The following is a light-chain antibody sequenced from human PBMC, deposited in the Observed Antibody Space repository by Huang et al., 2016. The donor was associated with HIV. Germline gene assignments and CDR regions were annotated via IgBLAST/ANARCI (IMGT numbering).Light chain of an antibody. CDR1: QSVSSN. CDR3: QQYNNWPLT. J-gene: IGKJ1*01. CDR2: AAS. Sequence: EIVMTQSPATLSVSPGERATLSYRASQSVSSNLAWYQQKPGQAPSLLISAASTRAMGIPVRFSGSGSGTEFTLTISSLQSEDFAVYYCQQYNNWPLTFGQGTKVEIK. V-gene: IGKV3-15*01.